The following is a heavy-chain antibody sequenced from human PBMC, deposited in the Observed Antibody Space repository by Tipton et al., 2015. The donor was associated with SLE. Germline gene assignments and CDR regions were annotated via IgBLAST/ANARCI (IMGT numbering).Heavy chain of an antibody. D-gene: IGHD6-6*01. CDR2: ISSNGGST. Sequence: SLRLSCSASGFTFSSYAMHWVRQAPGKGLEYVSAISSNGGSTYYADSVKGRFTISRDNSKNTLYLQMSSLRAEDTAVYYCVKEGSSGYFDYWGQGTLVTVSS. CDR1: GFTFSSYA. V-gene: IGHV3-64D*06. CDR3: VKEGSSGYFDY. J-gene: IGHJ4*02.